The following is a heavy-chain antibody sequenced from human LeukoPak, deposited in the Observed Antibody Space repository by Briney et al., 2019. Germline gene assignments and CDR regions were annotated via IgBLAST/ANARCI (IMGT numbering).Heavy chain of an antibody. CDR2: IYPGDSDT. Sequence: GESLKISCKGSGYSFTSYWIVWVRQLPGKGLEWMGIIYPGDSDTRYSPSFQGQVTISAVKSISTAYLQWSSLKASDTAMYYCARRDSSGWYYFDYWGQGTLVTVSS. V-gene: IGHV5-51*01. D-gene: IGHD6-19*01. CDR1: GYSFTSYW. J-gene: IGHJ4*02. CDR3: ARRDSSGWYYFDY.